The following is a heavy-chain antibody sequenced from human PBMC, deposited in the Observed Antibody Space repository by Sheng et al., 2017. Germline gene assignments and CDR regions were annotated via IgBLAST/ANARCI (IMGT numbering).Heavy chain of an antibody. Sequence: QVQLQQWGAGLLKPSETLSLTCAVYGGSFSGYYWSWIRQPPGKGLEWIGEINHSGSTNYNPSLKSRVTISVDTSKNQFSLKLSSVTAADTAVYYCARVRWLRLEYYYYYYGMDVWGQGTTVTVSS. CDR1: GGSFSGYY. V-gene: IGHV4-34*01. J-gene: IGHJ6*02. CDR3: ARVRWLRLEYYYYYYGMDV. CDR2: INHSGST. D-gene: IGHD5-12*01.